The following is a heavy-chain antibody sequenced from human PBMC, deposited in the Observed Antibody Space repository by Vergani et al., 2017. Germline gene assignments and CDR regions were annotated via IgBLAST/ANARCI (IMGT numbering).Heavy chain of an antibody. D-gene: IGHD3-22*01. CDR3: TRGLYYDSIAYWAY. CDR2: INPIGGST. CDR1: GYTFTNHH. J-gene: IGHJ4*02. V-gene: IGHV1-46*03. Sequence: VQLVQSGTEVKKPGASVKIACKTSGYTFTNHHLHWVRQAPGQGLEWMGIINPIGGSTSYAQKFQGRVTMTRDTSTSTVYMELSSLRSEDTAVYYCTRGLYYDSIAYWAYWGQGTLVTVSS.